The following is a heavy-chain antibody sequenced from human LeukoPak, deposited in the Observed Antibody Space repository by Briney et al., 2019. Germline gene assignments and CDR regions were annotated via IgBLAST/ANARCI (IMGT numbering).Heavy chain of an antibody. J-gene: IGHJ4*02. CDR2: IYAGGDT. CDR1: GFTISSNY. CDR3: AGSQWLVNFDY. D-gene: IGHD6-19*01. V-gene: IGHV3-66*01. Sequence: GGSLRLSCTASGFTISSNYMNWVRQAPGKGLEWVSVIYAGGDTYYADSMRGRFTISRDTSENTLYLQMNSLRAEDTALYYCAGSQWLVNFDYWGQGTLVTVSS.